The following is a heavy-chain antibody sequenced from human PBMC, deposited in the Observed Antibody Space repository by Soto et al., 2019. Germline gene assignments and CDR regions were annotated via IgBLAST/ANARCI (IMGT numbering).Heavy chain of an antibody. V-gene: IGHV3-48*03. J-gene: IGHJ4*02. CDR3: VRRADY. CDR2: ISSSGSTI. CDR1: GVTVCNYE. Sequence: PGWSLKLACAASGVTVCNYEMNWVRQAPGKGLEWVSYISSSGSTIYYADSVKGRFTIPRDNAKNSLYLQMNSLRAEDTAVYYCVRRADYWGQGTLVTGSS.